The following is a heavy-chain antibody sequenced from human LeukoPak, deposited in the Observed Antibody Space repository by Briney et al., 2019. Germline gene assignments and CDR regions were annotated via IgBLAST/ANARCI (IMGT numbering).Heavy chain of an antibody. CDR3: ARDIATVQHQD. CDR1: GYTFTSYG. D-gene: IGHD1-1*01. V-gene: IGHV1-18*01. Sequence: GASVKVSCKASGYTFTSYGISWVRQAPGQGLEWMGWISGYNGKTNYVQKFRGRVAMTADTSTSTVYMELRSLRSDDTTVYYCARDIATVQHQDWGQGTLVTVSS. CDR2: ISGYNGKT. J-gene: IGHJ4*02.